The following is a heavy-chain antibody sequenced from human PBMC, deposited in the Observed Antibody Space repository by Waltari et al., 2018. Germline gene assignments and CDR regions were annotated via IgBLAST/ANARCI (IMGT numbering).Heavy chain of an antibody. J-gene: IGHJ4*02. Sequence: QVQLVQSGAEVKKPGSSVRVSCKASGGTFSSYAISWVRQAPGQGLEWMGAVTPIFGTLHFAQKFQGRVTITTDESTSTAYMELSSLRSEDTAVYYCASGSWNYVDYWGQGTLVTVSS. CDR3: ASGSWNYVDY. D-gene: IGHD1-26*01. V-gene: IGHV1-69*05. CDR1: GGTFSSYA. CDR2: VTPIFGTL.